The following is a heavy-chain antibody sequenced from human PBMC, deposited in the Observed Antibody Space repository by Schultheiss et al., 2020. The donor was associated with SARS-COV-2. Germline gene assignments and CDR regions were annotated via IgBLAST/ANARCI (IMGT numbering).Heavy chain of an antibody. V-gene: IGHV3-23*01. Sequence: GGSLRLSCAASGFTFSSYAMSWVRQAPGKGLEWVSAISGSGGSTYYADSVKGRFTISRDNSKNTLYLQMNSLRAEDTAVYYCAKDQTGMTSYNWFDPWGQGTLVTVSS. J-gene: IGHJ5*02. D-gene: IGHD1-1*01. CDR2: ISGSGGST. CDR1: GFTFSSYA. CDR3: AKDQTGMTSYNWFDP.